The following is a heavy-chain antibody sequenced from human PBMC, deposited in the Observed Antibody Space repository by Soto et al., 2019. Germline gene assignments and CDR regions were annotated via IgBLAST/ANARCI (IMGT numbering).Heavy chain of an antibody. J-gene: IGHJ4*02. CDR1: GGSISSSSYY. CDR2: IYYSGST. CDR3: ARGPTLKGRGTFDY. Sequence: SETLSLTCTVSGGSISSSSYYWGWIRQPPGKGLEWIGSIYYSGSTYYNPSLKSRVTISVDTSKNQFSLKLSSVTAADTAVYYCARGPTLKGRGTFDYWGQGTLVTVSS. V-gene: IGHV4-39*01. D-gene: IGHD4-17*01.